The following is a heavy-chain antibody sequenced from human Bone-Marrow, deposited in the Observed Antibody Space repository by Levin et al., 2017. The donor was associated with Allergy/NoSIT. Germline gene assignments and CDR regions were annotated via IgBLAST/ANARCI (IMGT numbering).Heavy chain of an antibody. CDR1: GFTFSSSA. CDR3: ARRRYDSSGYYPSPLDY. J-gene: IGHJ4*02. CDR2: ISYDGSNK. Sequence: LSLTCAASGFTFSSSAMHWVRQAPGKGLEWVAVISYDGSNKYYADSVKGRFTISRDNSKNTLYLQMNSLRAEDTAVYYCARRRYDSSGYYPSPLDYWGQGTLVTVSS. D-gene: IGHD3-22*01. V-gene: IGHV3-30*04.